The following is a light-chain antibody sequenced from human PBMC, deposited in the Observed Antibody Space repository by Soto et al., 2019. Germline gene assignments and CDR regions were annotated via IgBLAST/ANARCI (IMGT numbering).Light chain of an antibody. V-gene: IGKV1-5*03. CDR1: QSISTW. J-gene: IGKJ2*01. CDR3: QQYNDSFPYT. CDR2: KAS. Sequence: DIQLTQSPSTLSASVGDRVTITCRASQSISTWLAWYQQKPGTAPKLLIHKASTLESGVPSRFSGSRSGTEFTLTVSSLQPDDFATYYCQQYNDSFPYTFVQGTKLEIK.